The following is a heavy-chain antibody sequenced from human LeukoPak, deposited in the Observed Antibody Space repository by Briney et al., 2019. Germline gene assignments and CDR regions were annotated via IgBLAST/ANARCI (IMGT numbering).Heavy chain of an antibody. CDR3: AKKLGSSPGDFFDY. CDR1: GFTFSNYW. Sequence: GGSLRLSCVTSGFTFSNYWMSWVRQAPGKGLQWVSDINDNGGTTFYADSVKGRFTISRDKSKNTLYLQMNSLRADDSAVYFCAKKLGSSPGDFFDYWGQGTLVTVSS. CDR2: INDNGGTT. V-gene: IGHV3-23*01. J-gene: IGHJ4*02. D-gene: IGHD6-6*01.